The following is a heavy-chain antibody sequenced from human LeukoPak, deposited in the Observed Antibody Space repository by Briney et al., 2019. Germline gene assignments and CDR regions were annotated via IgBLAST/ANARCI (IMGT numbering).Heavy chain of an antibody. CDR3: ARDGYYYGSGNQNWFDP. J-gene: IGHJ5*02. CDR1: GFTFSTYN. V-gene: IGHV3-21*01. CDR2: ITSSSSYI. D-gene: IGHD3-10*01. Sequence: GGSLRLSCAASGFTFSTYNMNWVRQAPGKGLEWVSSITSSSSYIYYADSVKGRFTISRDNAKNSLYLQMNSLRAEDTAVYYCARDGYYYGSGNQNWFDPWGQGTLVTVSS.